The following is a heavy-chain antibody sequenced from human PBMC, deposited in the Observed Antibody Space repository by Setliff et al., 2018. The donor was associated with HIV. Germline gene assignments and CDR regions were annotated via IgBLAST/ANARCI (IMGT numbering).Heavy chain of an antibody. CDR2: IKQDGSEK. CDR1: RFTFSTYW. V-gene: IGHV3-7*01. J-gene: IGHJ4*02. D-gene: IGHD3-16*01. CDR3: ARDLDYGDD. Sequence: GGSLRLSCAASRFTFSTYWMTWVRQAPGKGLEWVATIKQDGSEKYYLDSVKGRFTISRDNAKNSLYLQMNSLRAEDTAVYYCARDLDYGDDWGQGTLVTVSS.